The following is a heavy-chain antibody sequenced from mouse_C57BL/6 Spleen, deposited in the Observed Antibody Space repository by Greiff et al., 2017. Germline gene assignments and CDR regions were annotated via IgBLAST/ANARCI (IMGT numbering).Heavy chain of an antibody. CDR1: GYTFTNYW. D-gene: IGHD1-1*01. CDR3: SRGATVGDYAMAY. CDR2: IYPGGGYT. Sequence: VQLQQSGAELVRPGTSVKMSCKASGYTFTNYWIGWAKQRPGHGLEGIGDIYPGGGYTNYNEKFKGKATLTADKSSSTAYMQFSSLTSEDSAVYYCSRGATVGDYAMAYWGQGTLVTVSS. V-gene: IGHV1-63*01. J-gene: IGHJ4*01.